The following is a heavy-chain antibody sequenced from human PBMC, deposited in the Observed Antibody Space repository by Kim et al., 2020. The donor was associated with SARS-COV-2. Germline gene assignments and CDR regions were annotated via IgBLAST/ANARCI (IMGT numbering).Heavy chain of an antibody. CDR3: ASDQWELSWLDAFDF. J-gene: IGHJ3*01. D-gene: IGHD1-26*01. CDR1: GFTFSRYS. Sequence: GGSLRLSCAASGFTFSRYSIHWVRQAPGKGLEWVAVIAYNGSNKYYADSVKGRFTMSRDNSKNTLYLQMNSLRPEDTAVYYCASDQWELSWLDAFDFWGQGTMITVS. V-gene: IGHV3-30*04. CDR2: IAYNGSNK.